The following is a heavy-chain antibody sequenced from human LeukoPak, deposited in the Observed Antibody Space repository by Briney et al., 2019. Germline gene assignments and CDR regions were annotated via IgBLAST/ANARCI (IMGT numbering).Heavy chain of an antibody. Sequence: GESLKISCKASGYSFTNYWIAWVRQKPGKGMEWMGIMHPGESEINYSPSFEGQVTISADTSISTAYLEWYSLKASDSAIYYCAKTIASLGSGARYFDPWGQGTMITVSS. J-gene: IGHJ5*02. D-gene: IGHD5/OR15-5a*01. CDR2: MHPGESEI. CDR3: AKTIASLGSGARYFDP. CDR1: GYSFTNYW. V-gene: IGHV5-51*01.